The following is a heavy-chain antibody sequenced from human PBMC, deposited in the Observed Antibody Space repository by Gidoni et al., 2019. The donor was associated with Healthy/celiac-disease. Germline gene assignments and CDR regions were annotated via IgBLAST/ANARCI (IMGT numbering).Heavy chain of an antibody. J-gene: IGHJ6*03. CDR1: GGTFSSYA. CDR3: ARQRDPSRYCSSTSCYTGRYYYYMDV. CDR2: IIPILGTA. Sequence: QVQLVQSGAAVKKPGSSVKVSCKASGGTFSSYAISWVRQAPGQGLEWMGGIIPILGTANYAQKFKGRVTITADKSTSTAYMELSSLRSEDTAVYYCARQRDPSRYCSSTSCYTGRYYYYMDVWGKGTTVTVSS. V-gene: IGHV1-69*06. D-gene: IGHD2-2*02.